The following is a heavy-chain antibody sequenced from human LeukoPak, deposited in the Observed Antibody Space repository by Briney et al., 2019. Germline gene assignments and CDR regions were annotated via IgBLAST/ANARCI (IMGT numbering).Heavy chain of an antibody. V-gene: IGHV4-59*01. CDR2: TYYSGGT. CDR1: GGSISSYY. J-gene: IGHJ4*02. D-gene: IGHD3-10*01. CDR3: ARDMGYYGSGSFLFDY. Sequence: SETLSLTCTVSGGSISSYYWSWIRLPPGKGLEWIGYTYYSGGTNYNPSLKSRVTISVDTSKNKFSLRLSSVTAADTAVYYCARDMGYYGSGSFLFDYWGRGTLVTVSS.